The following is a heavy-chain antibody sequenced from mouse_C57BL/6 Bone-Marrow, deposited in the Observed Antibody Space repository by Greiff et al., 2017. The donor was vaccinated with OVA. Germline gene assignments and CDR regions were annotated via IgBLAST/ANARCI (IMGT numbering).Heavy chain of an antibody. CDR3: ARMTVEVDY. CDR1: GYTFTSYW. J-gene: IGHJ2*01. V-gene: IGHV1-55*01. D-gene: IGHD1-1*01. CDR2: IYPGSGST. Sequence: VKLQQPGAELVKPGASVKMSCKASGYTFTSYWITWVKQRPGQGLEWIGDIYPGSGSTNYNEKFKSKATLTVDTSSSPAYMQLSSLTSEDSAVYYCARMTVEVDYWGQGTTLTVSS.